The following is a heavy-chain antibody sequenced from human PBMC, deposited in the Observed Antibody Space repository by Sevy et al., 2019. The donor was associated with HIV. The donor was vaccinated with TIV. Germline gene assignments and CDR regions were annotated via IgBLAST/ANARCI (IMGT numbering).Heavy chain of an antibody. CDR3: ARGETTMVMDM. Sequence: GGSLRLSCAASGFTFSNYGMHWVRQAPGKGLEWVALISYDESNKYYADSVKGRFTISRDNSKNTLYLQMNSLRTEDTAVYYCARGETTMVMDMWGQRTLVTVSS. D-gene: IGHD4-17*01. CDR1: GFTFSNYG. CDR2: ISYDESNK. J-gene: IGHJ4*02. V-gene: IGHV3-30*03.